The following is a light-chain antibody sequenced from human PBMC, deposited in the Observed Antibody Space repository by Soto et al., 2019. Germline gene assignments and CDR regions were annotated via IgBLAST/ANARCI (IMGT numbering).Light chain of an antibody. J-gene: IGLJ1*01. V-gene: IGLV2-14*01. CDR1: SSDVGGYNY. CDR3: CSYTTSNTRQIV. Sequence: QSALTQPASVTGSPGQPITISCTGTSSDVGGYNYVSWYQQHPGKAPKFMIYDVSNRPSGVSNRFSGSKSGNTASLTISGLQAEDEADYYCCSYTTSNTRQIVFGTGTKVPS. CDR2: DVS.